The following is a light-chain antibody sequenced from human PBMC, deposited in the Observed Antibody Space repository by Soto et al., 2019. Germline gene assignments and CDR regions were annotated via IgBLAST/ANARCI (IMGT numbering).Light chain of an antibody. CDR3: QQYNNWLFT. V-gene: IGKV3-15*01. Sequence: EIVMTQSPATLSVSPGERVTLSCRASQSVSGNLAWYQQKPGQAPRLLIDGASTRATGIPARFSGSGSGTEFPLTISSLQSEDFAVYYCQQYNNWLFTFGGGTRVEIK. CDR2: GAS. J-gene: IGKJ4*01. CDR1: QSVSGN.